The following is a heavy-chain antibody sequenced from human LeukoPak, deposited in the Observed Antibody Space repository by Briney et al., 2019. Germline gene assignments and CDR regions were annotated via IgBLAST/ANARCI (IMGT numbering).Heavy chain of an antibody. V-gene: IGHV1-18*01. Sequence: ASVKVSYKASGYTFTSYGISWVRQAPGQGLEWMGWISAYNGNTNYAQKLQGRVTMTTDTSTSTAYIELRSLRSDDTAVYYCARGEHDFWSGYYTQFDYWGQGTLVTVSS. CDR3: ARGEHDFWSGYYTQFDY. CDR2: ISAYNGNT. J-gene: IGHJ4*02. CDR1: GYTFTSYG. D-gene: IGHD3-3*01.